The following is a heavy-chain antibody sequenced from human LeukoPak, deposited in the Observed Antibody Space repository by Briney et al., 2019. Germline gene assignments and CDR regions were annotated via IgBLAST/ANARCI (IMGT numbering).Heavy chain of an antibody. CDR1: GGSISSSSYY. D-gene: IGHD2-8*01. CDR3: ASVVCYESMSCWFDP. Sequence: SETLSLTCTVSGGSISSSSYYWGWIRQPPGKGLEWIGSIYYSGSTYYNPSLKSRVTISVDTSKNQFSLKLSSVTAADTAMYYCASVVCYESMSCWFDPWGQGTLVTVSS. CDR2: IYYSGST. J-gene: IGHJ5*02. V-gene: IGHV4-39*07.